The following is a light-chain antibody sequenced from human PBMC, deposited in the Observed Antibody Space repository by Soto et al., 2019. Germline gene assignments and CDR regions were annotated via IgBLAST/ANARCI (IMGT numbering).Light chain of an antibody. Sequence: QSALTQPASVSGSPGQSITISCTGTSSDVGSYNLVSWYQHHPGKAPKLMIYEVKNRPSGVSYRFSGSKSGNTASLTISGLQAEDEADYYCNSYTSSGTLVFGTGTKVTVL. J-gene: IGLJ1*01. CDR1: SSDVGSYNL. V-gene: IGLV2-14*02. CDR3: NSYTSSGTLV. CDR2: EVK.